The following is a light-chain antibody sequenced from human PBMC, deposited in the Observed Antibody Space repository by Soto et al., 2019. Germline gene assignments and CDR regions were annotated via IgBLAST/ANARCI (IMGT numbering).Light chain of an antibody. CDR3: QKYHSAPRT. CDR1: QDISYY. CDR2: AAS. Sequence: DIQMTQSPSSLSSSVGDRVTITCRANQDISYYVAWYQQKQGKVPKLLIYAASTLQSGVPSRFSGSGSGTDFTLTISSLQHEDIALYYCQKYHSAPRTFGQGTNVQIK. V-gene: IGKV1-27*01. J-gene: IGKJ1*01.